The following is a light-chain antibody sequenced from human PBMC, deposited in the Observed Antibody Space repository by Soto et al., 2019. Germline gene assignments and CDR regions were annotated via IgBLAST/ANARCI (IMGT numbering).Light chain of an antibody. CDR3: QHYGSSPWT. J-gene: IGKJ1*01. CDR1: QSVSSSY. CDR2: GAS. V-gene: IGKV3-20*01. Sequence: EIVLTQSPGTLSLSPGERATLSCRASQSVSSSYLAWYQQKPGQAPRPLIYGASSRAIGIPDRFSGSGSGTDFTLTISRLEPEDFAVYYCQHYGSSPWTFGQGTKLEIK.